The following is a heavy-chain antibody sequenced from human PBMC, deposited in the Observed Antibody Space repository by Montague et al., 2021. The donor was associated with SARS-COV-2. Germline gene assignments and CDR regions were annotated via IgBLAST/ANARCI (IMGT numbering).Heavy chain of an antibody. J-gene: IGHJ4*02. CDR2: INHSGST. V-gene: IGHV4-34*01. D-gene: IGHD3-10*01. CDR3: ARGARQGYGFRLGSFDS. Sequence: SETLSLTCAVSGGSFSGYYWNWIRQPPGKGLEWIGEINHSGSTNYNPSLKSRVTMSVDTSKNQFSLKLSSVTAAGTAVYYCARGARQGYGFRLGSFDSWGQGTRVTVSS. CDR1: GGSFSGYY.